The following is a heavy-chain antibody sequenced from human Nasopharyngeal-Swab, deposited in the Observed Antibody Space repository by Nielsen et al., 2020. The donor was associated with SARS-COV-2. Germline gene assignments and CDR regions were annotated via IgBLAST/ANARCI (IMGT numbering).Heavy chain of an antibody. CDR2: INAGNGNT. CDR3: ARVVGSKGHLGFDY. V-gene: IGHV1-3*01. J-gene: IGHJ4*02. D-gene: IGHD1-26*01. Sequence: WVRQAPGQRLEWMGWINAGNGNTKYSQKFQGRVTITRDTSASTAYMELSSLRSEDTAVYYCARVVGSKGHLGFDYWGQGTLVTVSS.